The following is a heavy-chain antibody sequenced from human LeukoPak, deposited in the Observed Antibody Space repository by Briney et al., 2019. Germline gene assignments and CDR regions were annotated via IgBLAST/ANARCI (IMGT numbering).Heavy chain of an antibody. CDR3: ARGISIFGVVIASNYYYYGMDV. J-gene: IGHJ6*02. V-gene: IGHV4-34*01. Sequence: SETLSLTCAVYGGPFSGYYWSWIRQPPGKGLEWIGEINHSGSTNYNPSLKSRVTISVDTSKNQFSLKLSSVTAADTAVYYCARGISIFGVVIASNYYYYGMDVWGQGTTVTVSS. D-gene: IGHD3-3*01. CDR1: GGPFSGYY. CDR2: INHSGST.